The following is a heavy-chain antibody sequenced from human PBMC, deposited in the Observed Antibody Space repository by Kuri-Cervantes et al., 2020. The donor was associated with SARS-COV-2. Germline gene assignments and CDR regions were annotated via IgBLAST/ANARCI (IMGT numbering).Heavy chain of an antibody. J-gene: IGHJ5*02. CDR3: TTAPSPMVRGVMGWFDP. Sequence: GGSLRLSCEASGFTFSSYAMHWVRQAPGKGLEWVAVISYDGSNKYSGDSVKGRFTISRDNSKNTLYLQMNSLKTEDTAVYYCTTAPSPMVRGVMGWFDPWGQGTLVTVSS. V-gene: IGHV3-30-3*01. CDR1: GFTFSSYA. CDR2: ISYDGSNK. D-gene: IGHD3-10*01.